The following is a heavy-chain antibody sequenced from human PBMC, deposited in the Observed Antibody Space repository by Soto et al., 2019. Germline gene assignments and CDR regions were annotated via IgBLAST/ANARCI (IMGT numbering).Heavy chain of an antibody. CDR2: ISGSGGST. CDR1: GFTFSSYA. Sequence: GGSLRLSCAASGFTFSSYAMSWVRQAPGKGLEWVSAISGSGGSTYYADSVKGRFTISRDNSKNTLYLQMNSLRAEDTAVYYCETYHQFDYFDYWGQGTLVTVSS. J-gene: IGHJ4*02. V-gene: IGHV3-23*01. CDR3: ETYHQFDYFDY.